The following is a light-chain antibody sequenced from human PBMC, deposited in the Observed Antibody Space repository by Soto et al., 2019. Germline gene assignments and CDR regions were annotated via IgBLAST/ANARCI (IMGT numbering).Light chain of an antibody. V-gene: IGKV3-11*01. CDR2: DAC. J-gene: IGKJ5*01. CDR3: QRGDT. Sequence: EIVLTQSPATLSLSPGERATLSCRASQSVSSNLAWYQQKPGQAPRLLIYDACNRATGIPARFSGSGSGTDFTLTISRLEPEDFAVYYCQRGDTFGQGTRLEIK. CDR1: QSVSSN.